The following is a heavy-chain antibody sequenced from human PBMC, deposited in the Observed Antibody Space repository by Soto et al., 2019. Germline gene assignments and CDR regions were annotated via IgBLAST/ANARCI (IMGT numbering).Heavy chain of an antibody. CDR2: IYYSGST. CDR1: GGSISSYY. CDR3: ARGYCSSTSCFDP. Sequence: SETLSLTCTVSGGSISSYYLSWIRQPPGKGLEWIGYIYYSGSTNYNPSLKSRVTISVDTSKNQFSLKLSSVTAADTAVYYCARGYCSSTSCFDPWGQGTLVTVS. J-gene: IGHJ5*02. V-gene: IGHV4-59*01. D-gene: IGHD2-2*01.